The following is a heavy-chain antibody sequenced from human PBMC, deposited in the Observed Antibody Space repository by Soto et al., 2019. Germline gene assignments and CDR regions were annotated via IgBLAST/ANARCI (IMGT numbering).Heavy chain of an antibody. CDR2: ISAYSGYT. CDR3: ARIPNERGGWFDP. J-gene: IGHJ5*02. V-gene: IGHV1-18*01. CDR1: GYTFTSYG. D-gene: IGHD2-8*01. Sequence: QVQLLQSGAEVQKPGASVKVSCKASGYTFTSYGISWVRQAPGQGLEWMGWISAYSGYTNYAQRLQGRVTMTTDTSMSTAYMELRSLTSDDTAVYYCARIPNERGGWFDPWGQGTLVTVSS.